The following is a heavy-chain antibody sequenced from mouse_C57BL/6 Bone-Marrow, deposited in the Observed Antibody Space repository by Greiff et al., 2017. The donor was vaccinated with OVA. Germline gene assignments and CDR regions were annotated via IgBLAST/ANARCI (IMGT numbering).Heavy chain of an antibody. CDR3: TRESGTFYTMDY. V-gene: IGHV1-5*01. CDR2: IYPGNSDT. D-gene: IGHD3-1*01. CDR1: GYTFTSYW. J-gene: IGHJ4*01. Sequence: VHVKQSGTVLARPGASVKMSCKTSGYTFTSYWMHWVKQRPGQGLEWIGAIYPGNSDTSYNQKFKGKAKLTAVTSASTAYMELSSLTNEDSAVYYCTRESGTFYTMDYWGQGTSVTVSS.